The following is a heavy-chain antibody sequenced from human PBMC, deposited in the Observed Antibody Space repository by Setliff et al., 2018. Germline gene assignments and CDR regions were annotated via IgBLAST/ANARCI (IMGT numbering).Heavy chain of an antibody. CDR2: INLSGEST. D-gene: IGHD2-2*01. J-gene: IGHJ6*03. Sequence: ASVKVSCKASGYTLSTHYMHWVRQAPGQGLEWMGLINLSGESTVYAEKFQGRVSMTRDTSTNTVYMDLESLKSGDTAIYYCARGIIAYASWAPNKHAYYYYMDVWGNGTTVTVSS. V-gene: IGHV1-46*01. CDR3: ARGIIAYASWAPNKHAYYYYMDV. CDR1: GYTLSTHY.